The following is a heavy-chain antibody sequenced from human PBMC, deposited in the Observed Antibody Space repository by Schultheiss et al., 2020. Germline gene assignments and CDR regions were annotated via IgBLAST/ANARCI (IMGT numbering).Heavy chain of an antibody. CDR1: GFTFSSYA. J-gene: IGHJ4*02. Sequence: GGSLRLSCAASGFTFSSYAMSWVRQAPGKGLEWVSYITSSSSTIYYADSVKGRFTISRDNAKNSLYLQMNSLRAEDTGVYYCATDPVITAMPIGWGPGTLVTVSS. D-gene: IGHD1-20*01. CDR2: ITSSSSTI. V-gene: IGHV3-48*04. CDR3: ATDPVITAMPIG.